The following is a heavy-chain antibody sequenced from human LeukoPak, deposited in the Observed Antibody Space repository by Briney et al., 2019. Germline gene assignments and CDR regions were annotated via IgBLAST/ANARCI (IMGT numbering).Heavy chain of an antibody. V-gene: IGHV3-48*01. CDR3: ARAGTFGAFDI. D-gene: IGHD3-16*01. CDR2: ISTSRSTT. J-gene: IGHJ3*02. CDR1: GFTFSSYS. Sequence: GGSLRLSCAASGFTFSSYSMNWVRQAPGKGLEWVSSISTSRSTTYHADSVKGRFTISRDNAKNSLYLQMNSLRAEDTAVYYCARAGTFGAFDIWGQGTMVTVTS.